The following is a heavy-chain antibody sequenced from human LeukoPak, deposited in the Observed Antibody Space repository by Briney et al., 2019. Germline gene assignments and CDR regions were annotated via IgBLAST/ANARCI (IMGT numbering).Heavy chain of an antibody. CDR3: AREAKSYYYDSSGYYSEALYFDY. J-gene: IGHJ4*02. CDR2: IYTSGST. D-gene: IGHD3-22*01. Sequence: SETLSLTRTVSGGSISSGSYYWSWIRQPAGKGLEWIGRIYTSGSTNYNPSLKSRVTISVDTSKNQFSLKLSSVTAADTAVYYCAREAKSYYYDSSGYYSEALYFDYWGQGTLVTVSS. V-gene: IGHV4-61*02. CDR1: GGSISSGSYY.